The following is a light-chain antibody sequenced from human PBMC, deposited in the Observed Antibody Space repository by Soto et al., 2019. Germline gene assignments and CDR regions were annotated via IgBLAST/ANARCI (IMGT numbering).Light chain of an antibody. CDR1: SSDIGGYNY. J-gene: IGLJ1*01. CDR3: SSYTDSSTLYV. Sequence: QSVLTHPASVSRSPRQSNTISCTGSSSDIGGYNYVSWYQQHPGKAPKLMIYEVSNRPSGVSNRFSGSKSGSTASLTISGLQAEDEADYYCSSYTDSSTLYVFGTGTKVTVL. V-gene: IGLV2-14*01. CDR2: EVS.